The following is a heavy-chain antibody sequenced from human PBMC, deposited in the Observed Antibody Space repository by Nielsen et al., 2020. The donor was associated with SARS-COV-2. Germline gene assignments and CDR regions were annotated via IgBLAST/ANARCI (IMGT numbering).Heavy chain of an antibody. CDR2: IWYDGSNK. V-gene: IGHV3-33*01. Sequence: GGSLRLSCAASGFTFNSYGMHWVRQAPGKGLEWVAVIWYDGSNKYYADSVKGRFTISRDNFKNTLYLQMNSLRAEDTAVYYCAREGQYGSGSGGMDVWGQGTTVTVSS. D-gene: IGHD3-10*01. CDR3: AREGQYGSGSGGMDV. CDR1: GFTFNSYG. J-gene: IGHJ6*02.